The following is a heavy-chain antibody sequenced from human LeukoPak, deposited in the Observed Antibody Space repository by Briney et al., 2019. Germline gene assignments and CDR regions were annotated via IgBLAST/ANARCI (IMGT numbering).Heavy chain of an antibody. CDR3: ASTPYYDLDV. CDR1: GFTFSSYW. V-gene: IGHV3-7*03. J-gene: IGHJ6*04. Sequence: PGGSLRLSCAASGFTFSSYWMSWVRQAPGKGLEWVANIKEDSSEKYYVDSVRGLFTISRDNAKNSLYLQVNSLRAEDTSVYYCASTPYYDLDVWGEGTMVTVSS. D-gene: IGHD5/OR15-5a*01. CDR2: IKEDSSEK.